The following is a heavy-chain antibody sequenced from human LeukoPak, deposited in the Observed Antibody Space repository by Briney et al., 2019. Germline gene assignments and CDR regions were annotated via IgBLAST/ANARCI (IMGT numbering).Heavy chain of an antibody. D-gene: IGHD3-22*01. Sequence: GESLKISCKGSGYSYTSYWIGWVRQRPGKGLEWMGIIYPGDTDTRYSPSFQGQVTISADKSISTAYLQWSSLKASDTAMYYCARRNYYDSSGVDYWGQGTLVTVSS. V-gene: IGHV5-51*01. CDR3: ARRNYYDSSGVDY. CDR1: GYSYTSYW. CDR2: IYPGDTDT. J-gene: IGHJ4*02.